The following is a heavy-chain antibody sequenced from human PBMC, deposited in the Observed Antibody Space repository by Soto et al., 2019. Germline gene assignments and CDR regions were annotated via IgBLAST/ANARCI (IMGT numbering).Heavy chain of an antibody. Sequence: PGGSLRLSCTVSGFAFNNYGIIWVRQAPGKGLEWVSSISKSDYTYYSDSVKGRFTISRDNAKNSVSLQMNTLRVEDTAVYYCAREDSIIIPAVSDFWGQGTLVTVSS. CDR2: ISKSDYT. CDR1: GFAFNNYG. CDR3: AREDSIIIPAVSDF. V-gene: IGHV3-21*01. D-gene: IGHD2-2*01. J-gene: IGHJ4*02.